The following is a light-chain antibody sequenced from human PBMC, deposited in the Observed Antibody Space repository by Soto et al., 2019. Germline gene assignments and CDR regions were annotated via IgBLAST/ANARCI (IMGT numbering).Light chain of an antibody. CDR3: ATWDDSLSAGV. V-gene: IGLV1-51*01. Sequence: QSVLTQPPSVSAAPGERVTISCSGSKSNIGKYFVSWYQQLPETAPKLLIYDRNIRHSGIPDRFSASKSGTSATLGITGLQPGDEALYFCATWDDSLSAGVFGGGTKVTVL. CDR2: DRN. J-gene: IGLJ2*01. CDR1: KSNIGKYF.